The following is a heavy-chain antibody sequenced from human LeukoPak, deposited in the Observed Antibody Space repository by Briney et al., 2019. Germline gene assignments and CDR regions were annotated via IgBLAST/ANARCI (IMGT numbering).Heavy chain of an antibody. CDR3: ARGSQTLRGYSGYANWFDP. J-gene: IGHJ5*02. Sequence: ASVKVSCKASGYTFTSYGISWVRQAPGQGLEWMGWISAYNGNTNYAQKLQGRVTMTTDPSTSTAYMELRSLRSDDTAVYYCARGSQTLRGYSGYANWFDPWGQGTLVTVSS. CDR2: ISAYNGNT. D-gene: IGHD5-12*01. V-gene: IGHV1-18*01. CDR1: GYTFTSYG.